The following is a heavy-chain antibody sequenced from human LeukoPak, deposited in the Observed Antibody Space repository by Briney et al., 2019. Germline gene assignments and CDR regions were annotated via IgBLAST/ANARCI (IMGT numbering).Heavy chain of an antibody. V-gene: IGHV1-2*04. CDR1: GYTFTGYY. CDR3: ARESHVDIVGAFDI. Sequence: ASVKVSCKASGYTFTGYYMHWVRQAPGLGLEWMGWINPNSGGTNYAQKFQGWVTMTRDTSISTAYMELSRLRSDDTAVYYCARESHVDIVGAFDIWGQGTMVTVSS. CDR2: INPNSGGT. J-gene: IGHJ3*02. D-gene: IGHD5-12*01.